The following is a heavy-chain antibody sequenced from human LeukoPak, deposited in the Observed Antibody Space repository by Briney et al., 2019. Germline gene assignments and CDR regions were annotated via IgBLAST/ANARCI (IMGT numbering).Heavy chain of an antibody. CDR2: ISGSGSGGST. D-gene: IGHD5-24*01. CDR3: AKSGYNRFDY. V-gene: IGHV3-23*01. Sequence: GGSLRLSCAASGFTFSSSPMSGVGQAPGKGLEGAPSISGSGSGGSTYYEGSVKGGFTISRDNSKNTLYLQMNSLIAEDTAVYYCAKSGYNRFDYWGQGTRVTVSS. J-gene: IGHJ4*02. CDR1: GFTFSSSP.